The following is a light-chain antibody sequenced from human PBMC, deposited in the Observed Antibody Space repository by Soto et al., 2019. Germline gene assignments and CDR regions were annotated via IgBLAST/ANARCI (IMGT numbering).Light chain of an antibody. J-gene: IGKJ2*01. Sequence: EIVLTQSPGTLSLSPGERATLSCRASQSVSASYFAWYQHKPGQAPRLLIYGASSRATGIPDRFSGSGSGTDFTLTISRLEPEDFAMYYCQQYGLSPYTFGQGTKLEI. CDR3: QQYGLSPYT. CDR1: QSVSASY. V-gene: IGKV3-20*01. CDR2: GAS.